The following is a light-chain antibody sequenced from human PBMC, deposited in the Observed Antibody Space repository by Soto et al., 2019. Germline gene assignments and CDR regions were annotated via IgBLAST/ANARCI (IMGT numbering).Light chain of an antibody. CDR3: QQYCSWT. CDR1: QSVSSRY. V-gene: IGKV3-20*01. J-gene: IGKJ1*01. CDR2: GAS. Sequence: EIVLTQSPGTLSLSPGERATLSCRASQSVSSRYLAWYQQKPGHAPRLLIYGASSRATGIPDRFSGSGSGTGFTLTISRLEPEDFAVYYCQQYCSWTFGQGTKVEIK.